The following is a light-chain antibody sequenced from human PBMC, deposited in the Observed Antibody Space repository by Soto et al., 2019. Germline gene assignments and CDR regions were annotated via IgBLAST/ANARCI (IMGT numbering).Light chain of an antibody. J-gene: IGLJ2*01. CDR3: SSYAGSNNPVV. V-gene: IGLV2-8*01. CDR2: EVS. CDR1: SSDVGGYNY. Sequence: QSVLTQPPSASGSPGQSVTISCTGTSSDVGGYNYVSWYQQHPGKAPKLMIYEVSTRPSGVPDRFSGSKSGNTASLTGSGLQAEDEADYYCSSYAGSNNPVVFGGGTKLTVL.